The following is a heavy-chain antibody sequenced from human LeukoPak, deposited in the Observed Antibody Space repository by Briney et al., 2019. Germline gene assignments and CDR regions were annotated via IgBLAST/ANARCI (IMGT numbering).Heavy chain of an antibody. V-gene: IGHV4-34*01. J-gene: IGHJ6*03. Sequence: PGGSLRLSCAASGFTFSSYGMSWIRQPPGKGLEWIGEINHSGSTNYNPSLKSRVTMSVDTSKNQFSLNLSSVTAADTAVYYCASLTTVTAAYYYNYHMDVWGKGTTVTVSS. CDR2: INHSGST. CDR1: GFTFSSYG. CDR3: ASLTTVTAAYYYNYHMDV. D-gene: IGHD4-17*01.